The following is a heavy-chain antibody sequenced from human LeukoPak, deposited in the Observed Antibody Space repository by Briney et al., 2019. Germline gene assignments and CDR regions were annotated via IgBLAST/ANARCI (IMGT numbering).Heavy chain of an antibody. CDR1: GFTFSDYG. V-gene: IGHV3-23*01. Sequence: GSLRLSCAASGFTFSDYGMSWVRQAPGKGLEWVSSISSTGGTTYYADSVKGRFTISRDNSKNTLFLQVNSLRAEDTAIYYCAKNGDRGAYCSGGSCYPYYYYYMGVWGKGTTVTISS. CDR2: ISSTGGTT. J-gene: IGHJ6*03. D-gene: IGHD2-15*01. CDR3: AKNGDRGAYCSGGSCYPYYYYYMGV.